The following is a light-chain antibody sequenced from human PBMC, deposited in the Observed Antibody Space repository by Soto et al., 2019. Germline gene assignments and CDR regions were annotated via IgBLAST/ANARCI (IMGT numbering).Light chain of an antibody. CDR3: QQRRYFIT. J-gene: IGKJ5*01. V-gene: IGKV3-11*01. CDR2: GAS. Sequence: IVLTQSPGTLSLSPGERATLSCRASQSVSNNYLAWYQQKPGQAPRLLIYGASNRATGIPARFSGSGSGTDFTLTISSLEPEDFAVYYCQQRRYFITFGQGTRLEIK. CDR1: QSVSNNY.